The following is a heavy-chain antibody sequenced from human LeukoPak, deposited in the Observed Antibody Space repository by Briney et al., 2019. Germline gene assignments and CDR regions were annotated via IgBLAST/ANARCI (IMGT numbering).Heavy chain of an antibody. CDR3: ARIRIVVVPAATYFDY. CDR2: INHSGST. D-gene: IGHD2-2*01. CDR1: GGSFSGYY. J-gene: IGHJ4*02. Sequence: PSETLSLTCAVYGGSFSGYYWSWIRQPPGKGLEWIGEINHSGSTNYDPSLKSRVTISVDTSKNQFSLKLSSVTAADTAVYYCARIRIVVVPAATYFDYWGQGTLVTVSS. V-gene: IGHV4-34*01.